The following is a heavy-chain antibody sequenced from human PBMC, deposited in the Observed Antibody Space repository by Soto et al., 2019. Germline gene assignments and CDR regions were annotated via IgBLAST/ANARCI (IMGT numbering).Heavy chain of an antibody. V-gene: IGHV4-59*01. CDR3: ARSHSFDGSIYHYYFDF. D-gene: IGHD3-10*01. CDR1: GGSISTYY. J-gene: IGHJ4*02. Sequence: PSETLSLTCTVSGGSISTYYWSWIRQPPGGTLEWIGYIYASGATTYNPSLESRVTMSVDMPNNEFSLELTSLTAADTAVHYCARSHSFDGSIYHYYFDFWGQGTLVTVSS. CDR2: IYASGAT.